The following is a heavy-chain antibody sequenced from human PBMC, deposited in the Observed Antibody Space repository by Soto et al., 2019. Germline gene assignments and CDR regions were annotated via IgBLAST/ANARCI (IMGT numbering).Heavy chain of an antibody. CDR3: ARAGVYGYGMDV. J-gene: IGHJ6*02. Sequence: PSATLSLTGAVYGGAFSGHYWSWIRQPPGKGLEWIGEINHSGGTRHNPSLKSRVTISVDRSKNQSSLKLSSVTAADTAVYYCARAGVYGYGMDVWGQGTTVPSP. D-gene: IGHD6-6*01. V-gene: IGHV4-34*01. CDR2: INHSGGT. CDR1: GGAFSGHY.